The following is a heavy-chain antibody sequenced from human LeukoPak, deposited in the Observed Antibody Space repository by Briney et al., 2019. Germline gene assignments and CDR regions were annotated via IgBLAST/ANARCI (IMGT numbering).Heavy chain of an antibody. J-gene: IGHJ4*02. CDR3: TTGLEWELSSY. CDR1: GFTFSSAW. V-gene: IGHV3-15*01. D-gene: IGHD1-26*01. Sequence: SGGSLRFSCAASGFTFSSAWMTWVRQTPGKGLEWVGRIKQMSNGGTTDYAAPVKGRFTISRDDSKNTLYLQMNSLKTEDTAVYYCTTGLEWELSSYWGQGTLVTVSS. CDR2: IKQMSNGGTT.